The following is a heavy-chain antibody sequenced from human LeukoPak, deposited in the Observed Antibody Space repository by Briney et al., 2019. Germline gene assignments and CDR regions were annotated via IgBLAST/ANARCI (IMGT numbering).Heavy chain of an antibody. Sequence: PGGSLRLSCAASGFTFRSYGMHGVRQAPGKGLEGVAVIWYDGSNKYYADSVKGRFTIPRDNSKNTLYLQMNSLRAEDTAVYYCARDPLERQRLVLAWFDPWGQGTLVTVSS. CDR3: ARDPLERQRLVLAWFDP. CDR1: GFTFRSYG. J-gene: IGHJ5*02. D-gene: IGHD6-13*01. CDR2: IWYDGSNK. V-gene: IGHV3-33*01.